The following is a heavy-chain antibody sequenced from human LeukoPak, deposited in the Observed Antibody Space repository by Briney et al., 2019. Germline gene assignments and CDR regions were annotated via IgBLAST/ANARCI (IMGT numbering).Heavy chain of an antibody. CDR1: GYTFTSYY. J-gene: IGHJ4*02. CDR2: INPSGGST. V-gene: IGHV1-46*01. CDR3: ARDAPGSYYDSSGYYPDY. Sequence: ASVKVSCKASGYTFTSYYMHWVRQVPGQGLEWMGIINPSGGSTSYAQKFQGRVTMTRDTSTSTVYMELSSLRSEDTAVYYCARDAPGSYYDSSGYYPDYWGQGTLVTVSS. D-gene: IGHD3-22*01.